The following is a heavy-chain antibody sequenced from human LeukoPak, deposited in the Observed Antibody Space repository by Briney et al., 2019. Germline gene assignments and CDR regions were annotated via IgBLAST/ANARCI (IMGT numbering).Heavy chain of an antibody. D-gene: IGHD3-10*02. CDR3: AELGITMIGGV. Sequence: GGSLRLSCAASRFTFSSYSMNWVRQAPGKGLEWVSSISSSGSYIYYAHSVKGRFTISRDNAKNSLYLQMNSLRAEDTAVYYCAELGITMIGGVWGKGTTVTISS. V-gene: IGHV3-21*01. J-gene: IGHJ6*04. CDR2: ISSSGSYI. CDR1: RFTFSSYS.